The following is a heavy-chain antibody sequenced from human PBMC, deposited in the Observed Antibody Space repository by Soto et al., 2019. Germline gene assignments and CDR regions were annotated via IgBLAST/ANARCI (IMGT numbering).Heavy chain of an antibody. CDR2: IYYSGNT. CDR3: VRYCSTTKCPFDY. V-gene: IGHV4-30-4*01. D-gene: IGHD2-2*01. CDR1: GGSISIGDYY. Sequence: SEPLSLTCTVSGGSISIGDYYWSWIRQPPGKGLEWIGHIYYSGNTYFNPSLKSRVTLSVDTSKNQFSLNLSSVTAADTAVYYCVRYCSTTKCPFDYWGQGTLVTVSS. J-gene: IGHJ4*02.